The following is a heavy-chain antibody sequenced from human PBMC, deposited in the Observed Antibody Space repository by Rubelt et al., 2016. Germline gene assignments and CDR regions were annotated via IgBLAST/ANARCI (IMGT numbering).Heavy chain of an antibody. V-gene: IGHV3-23*01. D-gene: IGHD1-7*01. Sequence: GGSTYYADSVKGRFTISRDNSKNTLYLQMNSLRAEDTAVYYCAKMGSWNYFGDYWGQGTLVTVSS. CDR3: AKMGSWNYFGDY. CDR2: GGST. J-gene: IGHJ4*02.